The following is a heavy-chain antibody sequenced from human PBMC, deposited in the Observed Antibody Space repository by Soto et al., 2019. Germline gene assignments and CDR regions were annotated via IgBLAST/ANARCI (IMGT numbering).Heavy chain of an antibody. Sequence: GGSLRLSCAASGFTFSSYAMHWVRQAPGKGLEWVAVISYDGSNKYYADSVKGRFTISRDNSKNTLYLQMNSLRAEDTAVYYCARATHYYDSSGYYLAYWGQGTLVTVSS. CDR3: ARATHYYDSSGYYLAY. J-gene: IGHJ4*02. V-gene: IGHV3-30-3*01. CDR1: GFTFSSYA. CDR2: ISYDGSNK. D-gene: IGHD3-22*01.